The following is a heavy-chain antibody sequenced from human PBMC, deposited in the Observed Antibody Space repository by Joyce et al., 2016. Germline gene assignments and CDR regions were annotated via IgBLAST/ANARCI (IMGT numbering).Heavy chain of an antibody. Sequence: QVHLVQSGAEVRKPGASVKVSCKVSGYTLPELSMHWVRQSPGKGLEWMGGFDPDQHPAVFAQKLQGRASMTDDTSTDTVYLTLSSLTSDDTAIYYCATRFHCVADCYPDSLDVWGQGTMVTVAS. CDR1: GYTLPELS. CDR3: ATRFHCVADCYPDSLDV. V-gene: IGHV1-24*01. J-gene: IGHJ3*01. D-gene: IGHD2-21*02. CDR2: FDPDQHPA.